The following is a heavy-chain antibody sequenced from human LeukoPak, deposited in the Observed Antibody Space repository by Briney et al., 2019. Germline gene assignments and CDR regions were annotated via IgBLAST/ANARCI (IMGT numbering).Heavy chain of an antibody. Sequence: SQTLSLTCTVSGGSISSGSYYWSWIRQPAGKGLEWIGRIYTSGSNNYNPSLKSRVTISVDTSKNQFSHKLRSVSAADTAVYYCARVGWGYSYGLGYYYYMDVWGKGTTVTVSS. CDR3: ARVGWGYSYGLGYYYYMDV. CDR1: GGSISSGSYY. D-gene: IGHD5-18*01. V-gene: IGHV4-61*02. CDR2: IYTSGSN. J-gene: IGHJ6*03.